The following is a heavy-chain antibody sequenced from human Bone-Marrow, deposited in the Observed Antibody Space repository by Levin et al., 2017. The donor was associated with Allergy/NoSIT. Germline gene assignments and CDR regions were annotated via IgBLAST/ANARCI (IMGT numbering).Heavy chain of an antibody. CDR3: ARSVAGEFDY. CDR2: IFYSGST. Sequence: KASETLSLTFTVSGGSISGYYWSWVRQPPGKGLEWVGHIFYSGSTNYNPSLKSRVTISINTSKNQFSLNLTSVTAADTAFYYCARSVAGEFDYWGQGTLVTVSS. D-gene: IGHD3-10*01. V-gene: IGHV4-59*01. CDR1: GGSISGYY. J-gene: IGHJ4*02.